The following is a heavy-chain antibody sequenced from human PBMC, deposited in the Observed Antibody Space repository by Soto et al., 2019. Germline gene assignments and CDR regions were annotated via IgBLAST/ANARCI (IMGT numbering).Heavy chain of an antibody. CDR2: ISWNSGSI. Sequence: EVQLVESGGGLVQPGRSLRLSCAASGFTCDDYAMHWVRQAPGKGLEWVSGISWNSGSIGYADSVKGRFTISRDNAKNSLYLQMNSLRAEDTALYYCASLGGGYDAFDIWGQGTMVTVSS. V-gene: IGHV3-9*01. CDR3: ASLGGGYDAFDI. J-gene: IGHJ3*02. D-gene: IGHD5-12*01. CDR1: GFTCDDYA.